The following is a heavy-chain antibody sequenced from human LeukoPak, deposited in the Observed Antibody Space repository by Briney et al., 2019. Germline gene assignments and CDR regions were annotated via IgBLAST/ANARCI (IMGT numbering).Heavy chain of an antibody. CDR3: ARRGYYYGSGSYYIDAFDI. J-gene: IGHJ3*02. CDR2: ISSSSSYI. Sequence: GGSLRLSCAASGFTFSSYSMNWVRQAPGKGLEWVSSISSSSSYIYYADSVKGRFTFSRDNAKNSLYLQMNSLRAEDTAVYYCARRGYYYGSGSYYIDAFDIWGQGTTVTVSS. V-gene: IGHV3-21*01. CDR1: GFTFSSYS. D-gene: IGHD3-10*01.